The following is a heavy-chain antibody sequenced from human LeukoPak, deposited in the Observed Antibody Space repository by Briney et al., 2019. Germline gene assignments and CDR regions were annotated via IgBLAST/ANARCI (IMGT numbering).Heavy chain of an antibody. Sequence: GGSLTLSCAASGFTFSSYWRHWVRQAPGKGLVWVSRINSDGSSTSYADSVKGRFTISRDNAKNTLYLQMNSLRAEDTAVYYCARDSSGYKYYFDYWGQGTLVTVSS. V-gene: IGHV3-74*01. CDR1: GFTFSSYW. CDR2: INSDGSST. J-gene: IGHJ4*02. D-gene: IGHD3-22*01. CDR3: ARDSSGYKYYFDY.